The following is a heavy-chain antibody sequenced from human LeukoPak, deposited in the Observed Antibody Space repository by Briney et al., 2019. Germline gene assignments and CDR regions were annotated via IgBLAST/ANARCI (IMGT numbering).Heavy chain of an antibody. D-gene: IGHD2-15*01. CDR1: GFTLSSYS. CDR3: AKGPVAATPNWFDP. J-gene: IGHJ5*02. Sequence: GGSLRLSCAASGFTLSSYSMSWVRQAPGKGLDWISYISGSGGTIYYADSVKGRFTISRDNSKNTLYLQMNSLRAEDTAVYYCAKGPVAATPNWFDPWGQGTLVTVSS. CDR2: ISGSGGTI. V-gene: IGHV3-23*01.